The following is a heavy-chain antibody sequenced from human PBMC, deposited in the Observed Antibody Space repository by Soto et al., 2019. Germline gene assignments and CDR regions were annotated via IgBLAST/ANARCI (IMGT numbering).Heavy chain of an antibody. CDR1: GFTFSSYS. CDR3: ARGGAGTMVRGVTDP. V-gene: IGHV3-21*01. CDR2: ISSSSSYI. J-gene: IGHJ5*02. D-gene: IGHD3-10*01. Sequence: EVQLVESGGGLVKPGGSPRLSCAASGFTFSSYSMNWVRQAPGKGLEWVSSISSSSSYIYYADSVKGRFTISRDNAKNSLYLQMNSLRAEDTAVYYCARGGAGTMVRGVTDPWGQGTLVTVSS.